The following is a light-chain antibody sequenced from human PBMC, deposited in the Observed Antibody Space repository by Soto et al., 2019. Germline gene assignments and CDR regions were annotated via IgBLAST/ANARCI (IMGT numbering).Light chain of an antibody. CDR1: QGISSY. Sequence: AIRRTQSTSSISASTGDRFTITGLASQGISSYLAWYQQKPGKANKLLIYATYTLQSGVTLRFSGSGSGTSFTLTISSLQPEDFATYYCQQLLSYPITFGQGTRLEIK. CDR2: ATY. V-gene: IGKV1-8*01. J-gene: IGKJ5*01. CDR3: QQLLSYPIT.